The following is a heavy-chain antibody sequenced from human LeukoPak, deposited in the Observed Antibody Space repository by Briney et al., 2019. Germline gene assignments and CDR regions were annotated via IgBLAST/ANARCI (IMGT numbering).Heavy chain of an antibody. CDR2: INPNSGGT. J-gene: IGHJ4*02. Sequence: GASVKVSCKASGYTFTGYYMHWVRQAPGQGLEWMGWINPNSGGTNYAQKLQGRVTMTTDTSTSTAYMELRSLRSDDTAVYYCARDRGYYYGSGSSWWGQGTLVTVSS. V-gene: IGHV1-2*02. CDR1: GYTFTGYY. D-gene: IGHD3-10*01. CDR3: ARDRGYYYGSGSSW.